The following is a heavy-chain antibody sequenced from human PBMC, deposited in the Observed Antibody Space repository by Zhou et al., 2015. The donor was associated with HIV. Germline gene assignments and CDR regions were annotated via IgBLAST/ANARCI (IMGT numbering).Heavy chain of an antibody. V-gene: IGHV1-2*06. CDR2: STLTVVA. Sequence: QVQLVQSGAEVKKPGASVKVSCKASGYSFTGYYMHWVRQAPGQGLEWMDGSTLTVVAQTMHRSFRAGSTMTRDTSIRTAYMELSRLRSDDTAVYYCARLSTVTTQGVDYWGQGTLVTVSS. CDR1: GYSFTGYY. D-gene: IGHD4-17*01. J-gene: IGHJ4*02. CDR3: ARLSTVTTQGVDY.